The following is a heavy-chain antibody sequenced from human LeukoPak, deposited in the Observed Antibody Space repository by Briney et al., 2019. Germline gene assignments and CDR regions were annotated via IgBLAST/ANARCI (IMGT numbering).Heavy chain of an antibody. D-gene: IGHD6-13*01. CDR3: ARDNLRYSSSWYGAGVGMDV. CDR2: IYTSGST. J-gene: IGHJ6*02. V-gene: IGHV4-4*07. Sequence: SETLSLTCTVSGGSISSYYWSWIRQPAGKGLEWIGRIYTSGSTNYYPSLKSRVTMSVDTSKNQFSLRLSSVTAADTAVYYCARDNLRYSSSWYGAGVGMDVWGQGTTVTVSS. CDR1: GGSISSYY.